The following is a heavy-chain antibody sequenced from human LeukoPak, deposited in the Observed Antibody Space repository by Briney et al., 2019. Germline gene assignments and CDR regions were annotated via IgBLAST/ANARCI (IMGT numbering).Heavy chain of an antibody. CDR2: IRYDGSNK. V-gene: IGHV3-30*02. CDR3: AKDLLSEQYGDYVTY. J-gene: IGHJ4*02. CDR1: GFTFSSYG. D-gene: IGHD4-17*01. Sequence: PGGSLRLSCAAPGFTFSSYGMHWVRQAPGKGLEWVAFIRYDGSNKYYADSVKGRFTISRDNSKNTLYLQMNSLRTEDTAVYYCAKDLLSEQYGDYVTYWGQGTLVTVSS.